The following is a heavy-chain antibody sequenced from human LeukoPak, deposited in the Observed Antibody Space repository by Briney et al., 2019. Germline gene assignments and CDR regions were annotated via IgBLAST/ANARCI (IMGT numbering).Heavy chain of an antibody. J-gene: IGHJ5*02. CDR1: GGSINTNNYY. V-gene: IGHV4-39*01. D-gene: IGHD6-6*01. Sequence: SETLSLSCSGSGGSINTNNYYWGWIRQPPGKGLEWIGTIYYSGTTFYNPSLQSRVTVSVDTSKNLFSLKLSSVTAADTAVYYCGRSIASHGPTHNWFGPWGQGTLVTVSS. CDR2: IYYSGTT. CDR3: GRSIASHGPTHNWFGP.